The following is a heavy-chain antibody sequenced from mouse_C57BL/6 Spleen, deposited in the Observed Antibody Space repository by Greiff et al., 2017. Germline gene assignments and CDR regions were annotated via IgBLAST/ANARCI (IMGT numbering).Heavy chain of an antibody. J-gene: IGHJ4*01. Sequence: QVHVKQSGAELAKPGASVTLSCKASGYTFTSYGISWVKQRTGQGLEWIGEIYPRSGNTYYNEKFKGKATLTADKSSSTAYMELRSLTSEDSAVYFCARWITTVVATNYYAMDYWGQGTSVTVSS. CDR1: GYTFTSYG. D-gene: IGHD1-1*01. CDR2: IYPRSGNT. CDR3: ARWITTVVATNYYAMDY. V-gene: IGHV1-81*01.